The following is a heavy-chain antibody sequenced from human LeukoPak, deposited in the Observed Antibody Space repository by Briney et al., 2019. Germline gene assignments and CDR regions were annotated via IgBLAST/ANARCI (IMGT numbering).Heavy chain of an antibody. CDR3: AREEVGATAY. D-gene: IGHD1-26*01. Sequence: GGSLRLSCAASGFNFNTYGMHWVRQAPGKGLEWLAAIAYDGSSKYYADSVKGRFTISRDNSKNTLYLQMNSLRAEDTAVYYCAREEVGATAYWGQGTLVTVSS. CDR1: GFNFNTYG. CDR2: IAYDGSSK. J-gene: IGHJ4*02. V-gene: IGHV3-30*03.